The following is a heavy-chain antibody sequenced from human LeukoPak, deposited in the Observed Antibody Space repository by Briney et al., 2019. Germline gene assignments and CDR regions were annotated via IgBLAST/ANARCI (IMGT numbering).Heavy chain of an antibody. V-gene: IGHV3-23*01. CDR1: GFTFSSYA. D-gene: IGHD5-18*01. J-gene: IGHJ4*02. CDR3: AKVYSYGYRYFDY. CDR2: ISGSGGST. Sequence: GGSLRLSCAASGFTFSSYAMSWVRQAPGKGLEWVSAISGSGGSTYYADSVKGRFTISRDNSKSTLYLQMNSLRAEDTAVYYCAKVYSYGYRYFDYWGQGTLVTVSS.